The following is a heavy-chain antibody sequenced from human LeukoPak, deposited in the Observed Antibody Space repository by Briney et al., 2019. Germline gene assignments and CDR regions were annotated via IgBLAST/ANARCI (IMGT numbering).Heavy chain of an antibody. V-gene: IGHV3-48*03. CDR2: ISISGNTI. J-gene: IGHJ4*02. D-gene: IGHD6-13*01. Sequence: GGSLRLSCAASGFAFSSYEMNWVRQAPGKGLGWVSYISISGNTIYYADSVKGRFTVSRDNAKNSLYLQMNSLRVEDTAVYYCARQSPRIAAAGTYLDYWGQGTLVTVSS. CDR3: ARQSPRIAAAGTYLDY. CDR1: GFAFSSYE.